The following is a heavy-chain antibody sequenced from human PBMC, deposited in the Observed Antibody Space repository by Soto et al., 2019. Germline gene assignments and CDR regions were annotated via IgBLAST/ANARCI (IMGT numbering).Heavy chain of an antibody. CDR1: GFTFSDHY. Sequence: GGSLRLSCAASGFTFSDHYMDWVRQAPGKGLEWVGRTRNKANSYTTEYAASVKGRFTISRDDSKNSLYLQMNSLKTEDTAVYYCARGGYCSGVRCHSDYYGMDVWGQGTTVTVSS. J-gene: IGHJ6*02. CDR3: ARGGYCSGVRCHSDYYGMDV. V-gene: IGHV3-72*01. D-gene: IGHD2-15*01. CDR2: TRNKANSYTT.